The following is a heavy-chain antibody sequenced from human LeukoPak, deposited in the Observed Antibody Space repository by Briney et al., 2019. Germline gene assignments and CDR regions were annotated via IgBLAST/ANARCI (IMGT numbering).Heavy chain of an antibody. D-gene: IGHD3-22*01. J-gene: IGHJ4*02. Sequence: ASVKVSCKASGYTFTSYYMHWVRQAPGQGLEWMGIINPSGGSTSYAQKFQGSVTMTRDTSTSTVYMELSSLRSEDTAVYYCARDGDYYDSSGYYRSFDYWGQGTLVTVSS. CDR1: GYTFTSYY. CDR2: INPSGGST. V-gene: IGHV1-46*01. CDR3: ARDGDYYDSSGYYRSFDY.